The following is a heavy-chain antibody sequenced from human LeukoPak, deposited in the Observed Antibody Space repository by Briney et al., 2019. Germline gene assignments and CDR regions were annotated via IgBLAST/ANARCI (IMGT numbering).Heavy chain of an antibody. D-gene: IGHD2-21*02. Sequence: SHTLSLTCTVSGGSISSGGYYWSWIRQHPGKGLEWIGYIYYSGSTYYNPSLKSRVTISVDTSKNQFSLKLSSVTAADTAVYYCARDCVVVTGSWFDPWGQGTLVTVSS. CDR2: IYYSGST. CDR1: GGSISSGGYY. J-gene: IGHJ5*02. V-gene: IGHV4-31*03. CDR3: ARDCVVVTGSWFDP.